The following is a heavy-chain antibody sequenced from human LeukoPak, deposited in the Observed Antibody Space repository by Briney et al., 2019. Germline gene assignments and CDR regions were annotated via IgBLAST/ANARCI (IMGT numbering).Heavy chain of an antibody. CDR2: IIPIFGTA. CDR1: GGTFSSYA. D-gene: IGHD4-17*01. V-gene: IGHV1-69*13. CDR3: ARDRGDYANWFDP. J-gene: IGHJ5*02. Sequence: ASVKVSCKASGGTFSSYAIGWVRQAPGQGLEWMGGIIPIFGTANYAQKFQGRVTITADESTSTAYMELSSLRSEDTAVYYCARDRGDYANWFDPWGQGTLVTVSS.